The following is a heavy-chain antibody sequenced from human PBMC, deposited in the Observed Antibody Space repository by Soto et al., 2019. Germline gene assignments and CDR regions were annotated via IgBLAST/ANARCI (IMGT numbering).Heavy chain of an antibody. CDR1: GVRVSSTSAA. CDR2: TYDRSKWYN. J-gene: IGHJ4*02. D-gene: IGHD5-18*01. V-gene: IGHV6-1*01. Sequence: PSLPLSLTYASSGVRVSSTSAARNWFRQYPSSGLDWLGRTYDRSKWYNDYAVSVKSRVTINPDTSKNQFSLQLNSVTPEDTAVYYCARERMQGYSYGPLFDYFDYWGQGTLVTVSS. CDR3: ARERMQGYSYGPLFDYFDY.